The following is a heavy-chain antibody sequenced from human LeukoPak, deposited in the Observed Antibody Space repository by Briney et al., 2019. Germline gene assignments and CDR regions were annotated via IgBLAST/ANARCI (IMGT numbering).Heavy chain of an antibody. V-gene: IGHV4-39*07. CDR2: IYYSGST. CDR1: GGSISSSSYY. CDR3: ARDPAWGWRAFDI. D-gene: IGHD1-26*01. J-gene: IGHJ3*02. Sequence: PSETLSLTCTVSGGSISSSSYYWGWIRQPPGKGLEWIGSIYYSGSTYYNPSLKSRVTISVDTSKNQFSLKLSSVTAADTAVYYCARDPAWGWRAFDIWGQGTMVAVSS.